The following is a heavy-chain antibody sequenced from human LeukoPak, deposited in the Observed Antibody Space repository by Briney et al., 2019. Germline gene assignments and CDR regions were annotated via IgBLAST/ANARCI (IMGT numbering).Heavy chain of an antibody. CDR1: GFTFDDYA. V-gene: IGHV3-43*02. Sequence: GGSLRLSCAASGFTFDDYAMHWVRQAPGKGLEWVSLISGDGRSTSYGDSVKGRFSISRDNSKNSLYLQMNSLRTEDTALYYCAKDIGAGTAGFSFDYWGQGTLVTVSS. CDR3: AKDIGAGTAGFSFDY. CDR2: ISGDGRST. J-gene: IGHJ4*02. D-gene: IGHD2-21*02.